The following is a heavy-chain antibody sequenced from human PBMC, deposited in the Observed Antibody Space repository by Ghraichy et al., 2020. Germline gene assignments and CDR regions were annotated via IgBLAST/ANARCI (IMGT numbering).Heavy chain of an antibody. Sequence: ASVKVSCKASGYTYTTYGISWVRQAPGQGLEWMGWISTYSGLTNYAQKVQGRVTMTTDTSTSTAYMELRSLRSDDTAVYFCARDTSDYGDPNDYWGQGTLVPVSS. J-gene: IGHJ4*02. CDR1: GYTYTTYG. D-gene: IGHD4-17*01. CDR2: ISTYSGLT. V-gene: IGHV1-18*04. CDR3: ARDTSDYGDPNDY.